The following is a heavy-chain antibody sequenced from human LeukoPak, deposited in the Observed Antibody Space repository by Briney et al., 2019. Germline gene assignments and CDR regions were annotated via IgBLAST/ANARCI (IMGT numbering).Heavy chain of an antibody. D-gene: IGHD3-22*01. V-gene: IGHV1-69*01. Sequence: ASLKVSCKASGGTFSSYAISWVRQAPGQGLEWMGGIIPIFGTANYAQKFQGRVTITADESTSTAYMELSSLRSEDTAVYYCARATYDSSGYYVPLFDYWGQGTLVTVSS. CDR1: GGTFSSYA. CDR3: ARATYDSSGYYVPLFDY. J-gene: IGHJ4*02. CDR2: IIPIFGTA.